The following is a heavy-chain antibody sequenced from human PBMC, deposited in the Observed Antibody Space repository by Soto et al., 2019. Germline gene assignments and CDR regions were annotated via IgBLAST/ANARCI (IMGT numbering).Heavy chain of an antibody. CDR2: IKSKTDGGTT. CDR3: TTDGLRGYYDLWSGYETYY. CDR1: GFTFSNAW. V-gene: IGHV3-15*01. J-gene: IGHJ4*02. Sequence: EVQLVDSGGGLVKPAGSLRLSCAGSGFTFSNAWMSWVRQAPGKRLEWVGRIKSKTDGGTTDYAAPVKARFTITRDDSKNTLYLQVNSLKTEDTAGYYWTTDGLRGYYDLWSGYETYYWGQGSLVAVSS. D-gene: IGHD3-3*01.